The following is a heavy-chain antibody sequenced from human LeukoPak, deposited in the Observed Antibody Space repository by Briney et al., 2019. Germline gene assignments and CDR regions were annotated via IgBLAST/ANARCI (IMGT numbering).Heavy chain of an antibody. CDR3: AKVPRPYCSGGSCYHFNY. Sequence: AGGSLGLSCAISGFTFGSYAMTWVRQALGKGLEWVSLLRISGGTTYYPDSVKGRFPISRDNSKNTVYLQVNSLRAEDTAVYFCAKVPRPYCSGGSCYHFNYWGQGTLVTVSS. CDR2: LRISGGTT. CDR1: GFTFGSYA. J-gene: IGHJ4*02. D-gene: IGHD2-15*01. V-gene: IGHV3-23*01.